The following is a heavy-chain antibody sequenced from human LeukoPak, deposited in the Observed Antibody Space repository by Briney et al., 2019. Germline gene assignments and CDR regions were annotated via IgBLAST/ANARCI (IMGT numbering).Heavy chain of an antibody. Sequence: ASVKVSCKASGYTFTGYYMHWVRQAPGQGLEWMGWINPNSGGTNYAQKFQGRVTMTRDTSISTAYMELNRLRSDDTAVYYCARRRGNWELPTPYYFDYWGQGTLVTVSS. CDR1: GYTFTGYY. CDR3: ARRRGNWELPTPYYFDY. D-gene: IGHD1-26*01. J-gene: IGHJ4*02. V-gene: IGHV1-2*02. CDR2: INPNSGGT.